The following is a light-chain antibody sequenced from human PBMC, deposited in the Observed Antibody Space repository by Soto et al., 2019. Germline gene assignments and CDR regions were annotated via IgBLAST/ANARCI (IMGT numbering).Light chain of an antibody. CDR3: MQALQTPWT. CDR2: LSS. J-gene: IGKJ1*01. Sequence: DIVMTQSPLSLPVTPGEPASISCRSSQSLLHSNGYNYLNWYLQKPGQSPQVLIYLSSNRASGVPDGFSGIGSGTDFTLKISRVEAEDVGLYYCMQALQTPWTFGQGTKVEIK. V-gene: IGKV2-28*01. CDR1: QSLLHSNGYNY.